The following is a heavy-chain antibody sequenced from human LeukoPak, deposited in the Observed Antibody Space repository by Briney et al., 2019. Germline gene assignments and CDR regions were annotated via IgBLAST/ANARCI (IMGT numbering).Heavy chain of an antibody. Sequence: ASVKVPCKASGGTFSSYAISWVRQAPGQGLEWMGGIIPIFGTANYAQKFQGRVTITTDESTSTAYMELSSLRSEDTAVYYCATQELLYCSGGSCSFDYWGQGTLVTVSS. J-gene: IGHJ4*02. D-gene: IGHD2-15*01. CDR2: IIPIFGTA. CDR3: ATQELLYCSGGSCSFDY. V-gene: IGHV1-69*05. CDR1: GGTFSSYA.